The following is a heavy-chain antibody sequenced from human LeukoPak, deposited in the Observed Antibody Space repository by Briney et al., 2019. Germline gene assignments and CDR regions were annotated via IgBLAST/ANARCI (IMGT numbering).Heavy chain of an antibody. J-gene: IGHJ4*02. D-gene: IGHD2-21*01. V-gene: IGHV3-30-3*01. CDR1: GFTFSSYA. CDR2: ISYDGSNK. CDR3: ASLLIVYY. Sequence: GRSLRISCAASGFTFSSYATHWVRQAPGKGLEWVAVISYDGSNKYYADSVKGRFTISRDNSKNTLYLQMNSLRAEDTAVYYCASLLIVYYWGQGTLVTVSS.